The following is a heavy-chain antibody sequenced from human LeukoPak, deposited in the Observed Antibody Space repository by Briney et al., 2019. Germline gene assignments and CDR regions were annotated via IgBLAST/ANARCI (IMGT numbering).Heavy chain of an antibody. CDR3: AKDSIERNGVYDAFDV. D-gene: IGHD2-8*01. CDR2: IGGGGVDR. J-gene: IGHJ3*01. Sequence: GGSLRLSCVASGFTFSEFAMNWVRQVPGKGPKWVSHIGGGGVDREYEESVKGRFTVSRDNSRNSLYLQMNSLRGEDTAIYYCAKDSIERNGVYDAFDVWGQGTKVTVAS. V-gene: IGHV3-23*01. CDR1: GFTFSEFA.